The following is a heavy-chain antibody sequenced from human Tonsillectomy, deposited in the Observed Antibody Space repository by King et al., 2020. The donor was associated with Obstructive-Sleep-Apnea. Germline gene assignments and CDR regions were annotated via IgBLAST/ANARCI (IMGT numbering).Heavy chain of an antibody. Sequence: VQLVESGGGLVQPGGSLRLSCAASGFTFSSYWMSWVRQAPGKGLEWGANIKQDGSEKYYVDSVKGRFTISRDNAKNSLYLQMNSLRAEDTAVYYCARPQQKYYYDSSGYRIGSFDYWGQGTLVTVSS. J-gene: IGHJ4*02. CDR1: GFTFSSYW. CDR3: ARPQQKYYYDSSGYRIGSFDY. V-gene: IGHV3-7*03. CDR2: IKQDGSEK. D-gene: IGHD3-22*01.